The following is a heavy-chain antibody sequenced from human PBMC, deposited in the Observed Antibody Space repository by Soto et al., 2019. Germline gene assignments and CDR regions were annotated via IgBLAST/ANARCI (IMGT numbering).Heavy chain of an antibody. D-gene: IGHD6-19*01. CDR1: GYTFTSYA. CDR2: INAGNGNT. V-gene: IGHV1-3*01. J-gene: IGHJ4*02. CDR3: AREGDSRGWTGYYFDY. Sequence: GASVKVSCKASGYTFTSYAMHWVRQAPGQRLEWMGWINAGNGNTKYSQKFQGRVTITRDTSASTAYMELSSLRSEDTAVYYCAREGDSRGWTGYYFDYWGQGTLVTVSS.